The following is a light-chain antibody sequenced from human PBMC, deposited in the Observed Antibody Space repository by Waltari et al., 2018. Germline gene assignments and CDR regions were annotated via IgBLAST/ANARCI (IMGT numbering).Light chain of an antibody. CDR1: LSNIGANF. J-gene: IGLJ1*01. Sequence: QSVLTHPPSASGTPGQSVTISCSGSLSNIGANFVYWYQQVPGTAPKILIYRKDQRPSGVPDRFSASKSGTSASLAISGLRPEDEADYFCAAWDDSLSGHFVFGTGTKVIV. CDR3: AAWDDSLSGHFV. CDR2: RKD. V-gene: IGLV1-47*01.